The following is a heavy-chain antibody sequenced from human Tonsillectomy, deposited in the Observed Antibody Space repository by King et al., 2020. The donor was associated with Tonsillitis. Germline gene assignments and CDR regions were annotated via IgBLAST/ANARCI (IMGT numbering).Heavy chain of an antibody. CDR2: THPGDSDT. CDR1: GYSFSTYW. CDR3: ARLEGGSPYYYYYMDV. D-gene: IGHD3-16*01. Sequence: VQLVESGAEVKKPGDSLKISCRGTGYSFSTYWIGWVRQMPGKGLEWMGSTHPGDSDTRYSPSFQGQVTISADKSIDTAYMQWSSLKASDTAIYYCARLEGGSPYYYYYMDVWGKGTTVTVSS. V-gene: IGHV5-51*03. J-gene: IGHJ6*03.